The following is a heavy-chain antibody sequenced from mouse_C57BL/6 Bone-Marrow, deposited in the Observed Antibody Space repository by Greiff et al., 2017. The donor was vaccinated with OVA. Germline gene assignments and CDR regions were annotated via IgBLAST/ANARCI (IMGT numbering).Heavy chain of an antibody. V-gene: IGHV1-66*01. CDR2: IYPGSGNT. D-gene: IGHD1-3*01. J-gene: IGHJ2*01. CDR1: GYSFTSYY. CDR3: ARGSGDYFDY. Sequence: VKLQESGPELVKPGASVKISCKASGYSFTSYYIHWVKQRPGQGLEWIGWIYPGSGNTKYNEKFKGKATLTADTSSSTAYMQLSSLTSEDSAVYYCARGSGDYFDYWGQGTTLTVSS.